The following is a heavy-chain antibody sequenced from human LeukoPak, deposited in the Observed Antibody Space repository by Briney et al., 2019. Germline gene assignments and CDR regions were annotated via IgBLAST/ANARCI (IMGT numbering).Heavy chain of an antibody. V-gene: IGHV4-38-2*02. J-gene: IGHJ4*02. CDR2: IYHSGST. D-gene: IGHD5-12*01. Sequence: SETLSLTCTVSGYSISSGYYWGWIRQPPGKGLEWIGSIYHSGSTYYNPSLKSRVTISVDTSKNQFSLKLSSVTAADTAVYYCARDSGYYLIWGQGTLVTVSS. CDR3: ARDSGYYLI. CDR1: GYSISSGYY.